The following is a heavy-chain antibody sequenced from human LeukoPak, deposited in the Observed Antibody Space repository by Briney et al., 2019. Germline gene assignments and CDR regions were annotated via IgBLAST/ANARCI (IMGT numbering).Heavy chain of an antibody. D-gene: IGHD3-10*01. CDR3: ATGWRFGELESTFDY. J-gene: IGHJ4*02. CDR2: FDPEDGET. CDR1: GYTLTELS. V-gene: IGHV1-24*01. Sequence: ASVKVSCKVCGYTLTELSMHWVRQAPGKGLEWMGGFDPEDGETIYAQKFQGRVTMTEDTSTDTAYMELSSLRSEDTAVYYCATGWRFGELESTFDYWGQGTLVTVSS.